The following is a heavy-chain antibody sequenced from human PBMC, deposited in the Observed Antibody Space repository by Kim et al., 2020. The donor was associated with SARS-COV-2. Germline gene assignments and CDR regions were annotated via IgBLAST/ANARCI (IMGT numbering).Heavy chain of an antibody. D-gene: IGHD6-13*01. Sequence: YSTSLKTRLTISKDTSKNQVVLTMTNMDPVDTATYYCARILYSSSWFFDYWGQGTLVTVSS. V-gene: IGHV2-70*01. CDR3: ARILYSSSWFFDY. J-gene: IGHJ4*02.